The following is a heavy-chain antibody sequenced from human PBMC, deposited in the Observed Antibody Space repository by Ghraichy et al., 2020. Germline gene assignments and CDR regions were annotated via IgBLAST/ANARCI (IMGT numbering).Heavy chain of an antibody. V-gene: IGHV4-34*01. Sequence: SETLSLTCAVYGGSFSGYYWSWIRQPPGKGLEWIGEINHSGSTNYNPSLKSRVTISVDTSKNQFSLKLSSVTSADTAVYYCARGRRSGSYLYGYFDYWGQGTLVTVSS. CDR2: INHSGST. CDR3: ARGRRSGSYLYGYFDY. D-gene: IGHD1-26*01. J-gene: IGHJ4*02. CDR1: GGSFSGYY.